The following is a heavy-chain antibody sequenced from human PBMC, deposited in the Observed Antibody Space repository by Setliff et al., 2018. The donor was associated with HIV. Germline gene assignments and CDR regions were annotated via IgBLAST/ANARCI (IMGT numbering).Heavy chain of an antibody. Sequence: GGSLRLSCAASGFTFSYFGMHWVRQAPGKGLEWVAFIQYDGRKNNYADSVKGRFTISRDNSRNTVFLQMNNLRTEDTAVYYCAKDQGRVNDHWGLGTRVTVS. D-gene: IGHD3-16*01. J-gene: IGHJ4*02. CDR2: IQYDGRKN. CDR1: GFTFSYFG. CDR3: AKDQGRVNDH. V-gene: IGHV3-30*02.